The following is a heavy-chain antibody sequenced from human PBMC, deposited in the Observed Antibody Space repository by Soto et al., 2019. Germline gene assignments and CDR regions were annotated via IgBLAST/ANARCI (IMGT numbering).Heavy chain of an antibody. V-gene: IGHV3-23*01. CDR1: GFTFSSYT. D-gene: IGHD4-17*01. CDR2: INSGGRT. Sequence: PGGSLSLSCAASGFTFSSYTMTWVRQAPGKGLEWVSGINSGGRTYYADSVKGRLTISRDDSKNTLYLQIISLRAEDTAVYYCAKDLRPDGVWDFDYWGQGTLVTV. J-gene: IGHJ4*02. CDR3: AKDLRPDGVWDFDY.